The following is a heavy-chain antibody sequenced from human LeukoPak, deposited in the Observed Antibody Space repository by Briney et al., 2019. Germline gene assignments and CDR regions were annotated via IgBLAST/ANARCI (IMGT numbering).Heavy chain of an antibody. CDR2: INHSGST. CDR3: ARGSDYSNEYCYYGMDV. CDR1: GGSFSGYY. D-gene: IGHD4-11*01. J-gene: IGHJ6*02. Sequence: SETLSLTCAVYGGSFSGYYWSWIRQPPGKGLEWIGEINHSGSTNYNPSLKSRVTISVDTSKNQFSLKLSSVTAADTAVYYCARGSDYSNEYCYYGMDVWGQGTTVTVSS. V-gene: IGHV4-34*01.